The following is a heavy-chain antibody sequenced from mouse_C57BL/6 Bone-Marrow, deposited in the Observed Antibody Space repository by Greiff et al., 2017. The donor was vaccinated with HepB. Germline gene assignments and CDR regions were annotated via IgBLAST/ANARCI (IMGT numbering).Heavy chain of an antibody. J-gene: IGHJ3*01. Sequence: EVQGVDSGGDLVKPGGSLKLSCAASGFTFSSYGMSWVRQTPDKRLEWVATISSGGSYTYYPDSVKGRFTISRDNAKNTLYLQMSSLKSEDTAMYYCARLGGNYVWFAHWGQGTLVTVSA. CDR3: ARLGGNYVWFAH. D-gene: IGHD2-1*01. CDR2: ISSGGSYT. CDR1: GFTFSSYG. V-gene: IGHV5-6*01.